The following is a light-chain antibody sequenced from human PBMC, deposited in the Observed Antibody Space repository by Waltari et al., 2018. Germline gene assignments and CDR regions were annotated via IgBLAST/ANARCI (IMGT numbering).Light chain of an antibody. V-gene: IGKV1-39*01. CDR2: AAS. CDR3: QQSYSFPHT. CDR1: QGIGSY. Sequence: MGMTQSPSSLSASVGDRVTISCRASQGIGSYLNWYQQEPGKAPKLLIYAASNLQGGVPSRFSGSESGADFTLTISSLQPEDFATYHCQQSYSFPHTFGQGTKLEIK. J-gene: IGKJ2*01.